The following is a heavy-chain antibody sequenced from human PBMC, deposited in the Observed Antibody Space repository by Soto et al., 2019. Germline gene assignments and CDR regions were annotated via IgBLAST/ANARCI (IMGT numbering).Heavy chain of an antibody. Sequence: QVQLQESGPGLVKPSETLSLTCTVSGGSISSYYWSWIRQPPGKGLDWIGYIYYSGNTNYNPSLTSRVTISVDTSKHQFSLILSSVTAADTAVYYCARETVRGSVYYYMDVWGKGTTVTVSS. CDR3: ARETVRGSVYYYMDV. CDR1: GGSISSYY. CDR2: IYYSGNT. J-gene: IGHJ6*03. V-gene: IGHV4-59*01. D-gene: IGHD3-10*01.